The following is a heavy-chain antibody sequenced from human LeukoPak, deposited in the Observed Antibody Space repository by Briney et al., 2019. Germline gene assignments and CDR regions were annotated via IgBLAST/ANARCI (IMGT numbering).Heavy chain of an antibody. CDR1: GFTFSSYS. D-gene: IGHD3-3*01. V-gene: IGHV3-30*02. CDR2: IRYDGSNK. CDR3: AKGSKGVVFTRDHYMDV. J-gene: IGHJ6*03. Sequence: PGGSLRLSCAASGFTFSSYSMNWVRQAPGKGLEWVAFIRYDGSNKYYADSVKGRFTISRDNSMDTLYLQMNSLRAEDTAVYYCAKGSKGVVFTRDHYMDVWGKGTTVTISS.